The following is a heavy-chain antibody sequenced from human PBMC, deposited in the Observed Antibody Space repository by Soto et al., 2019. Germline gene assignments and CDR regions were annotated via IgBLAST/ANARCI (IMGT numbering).Heavy chain of an antibody. Sequence: EVQLVESGGGLVQPGRSLRLSCAASGFTFDDYAMHWVRQAPGKGLEWVSGISWTSGSIGYADSVKGRFTISRDNAKNSLYLQMNSLRAEDTVLYYCAKDWFKYSSGPSDYWGQGTLVTVSS. CDR1: GFTFDDYA. J-gene: IGHJ4*02. CDR3: AKDWFKYSSGPSDY. V-gene: IGHV3-9*01. CDR2: ISWTSGSI. D-gene: IGHD6-19*01.